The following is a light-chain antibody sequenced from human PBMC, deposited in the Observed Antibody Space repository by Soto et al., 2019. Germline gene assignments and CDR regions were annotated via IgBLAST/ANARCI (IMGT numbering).Light chain of an antibody. CDR1: QSVSSY. V-gene: IGKV3-11*01. CDR2: DAS. Sequence: EIVLTQSPATLSLSPGERATLSCRASQSVSSYLAWYQQKPGQAPRLLIYDASNSATGIPARFSGSGSGTGFTLTISSQEPEDCAVYYCQQRSNWPPWTFGQGTKVEGK. CDR3: QQRSNWPPWT. J-gene: IGKJ1*01.